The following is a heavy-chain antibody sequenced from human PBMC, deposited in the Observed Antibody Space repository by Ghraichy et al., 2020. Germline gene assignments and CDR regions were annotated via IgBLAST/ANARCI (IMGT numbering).Heavy chain of an antibody. V-gene: IGHV1-8*01. CDR3: ARGPLYCSSTSCFLYYYYYYGMDV. J-gene: IGHJ6*02. CDR1: GYTFTSYD. Sequence: ASVKVSCKASGYTFTSYDINWVRQATGQGLEWMGWMNPNSGNTGYAQKFQGRVTMTRNTSISTAYMELSSLRSEDTAVYYCARGPLYCSSTSCFLYYYYYYGMDVWGQGTTVTVSS. D-gene: IGHD2-2*01. CDR2: MNPNSGNT.